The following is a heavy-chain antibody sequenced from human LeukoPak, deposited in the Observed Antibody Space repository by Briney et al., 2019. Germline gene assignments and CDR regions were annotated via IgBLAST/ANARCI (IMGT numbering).Heavy chain of an antibody. Sequence: ASVKVSCKASGHTFTSYDINWVRQATGQGLEWMGWMNPNSGNTGYAQKFQGRVTITRNTSISTAYMELSSLRSEDTAVYYCAFIAAAGNFDYWGQGTLVTVSS. V-gene: IGHV1-8*03. D-gene: IGHD6-13*01. J-gene: IGHJ4*02. CDR3: AFIAAAGNFDY. CDR2: MNPNSGNT. CDR1: GHTFTSYD.